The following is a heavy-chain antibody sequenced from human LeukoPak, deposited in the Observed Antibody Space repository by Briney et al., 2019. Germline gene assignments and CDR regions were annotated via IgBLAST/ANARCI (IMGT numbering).Heavy chain of an antibody. CDR3: ARVRYYYDSSGYYYHFDY. D-gene: IGHD3-22*01. Sequence: ASVKDSCKASGYTFTCYDINWVRQATGQGLEWMGWMKPNSGNTGYAQKFQGRVTMTRNTSISTAYMELSSLRSEDTAVYYCARVRYYYDSSGYYYHFDYWGQGTLVTVSS. CDR1: GYTFTCYD. V-gene: IGHV1-8*01. CDR2: MKPNSGNT. J-gene: IGHJ4*02.